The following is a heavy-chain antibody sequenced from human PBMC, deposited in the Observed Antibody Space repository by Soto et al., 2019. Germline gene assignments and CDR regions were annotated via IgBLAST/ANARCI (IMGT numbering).Heavy chain of an antibody. CDR3: ARNSISKKIDY. CDR1: GGSINSGGYY. D-gene: IGHD3-22*01. V-gene: IGHV4-31*03. J-gene: IGHJ4*02. Sequence: ASETLSLTCSVSGGSINSGGYYWTWIRQHPGKGLEGIGNIFYSGSTSYNPSLKSRLTISIDTSKTRFSLKLSSVTAADTAVYYCARNSISKKIDYWGQGTLVTVSS. CDR2: IFYSGST.